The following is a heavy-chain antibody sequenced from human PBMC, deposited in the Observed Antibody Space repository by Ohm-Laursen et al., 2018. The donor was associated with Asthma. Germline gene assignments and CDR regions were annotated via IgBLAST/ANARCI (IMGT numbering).Heavy chain of an antibody. CDR3: ARATFYYESTGYYYFDH. J-gene: IGHJ4*02. CDR1: GGSISSGGYY. CDR2: IYYSGST. Sequence: TLSLTCTVSGGSISSGGYYWSWIRQHPGKGLEWIGYIYYSGSTYYNPSLKSRVTISVDTPKNQFSLKLTSVTAADTALYYCARATFYYESTGYYYFDHWGQGTLVTVSS. V-gene: IGHV4-31*03. D-gene: IGHD3-22*01.